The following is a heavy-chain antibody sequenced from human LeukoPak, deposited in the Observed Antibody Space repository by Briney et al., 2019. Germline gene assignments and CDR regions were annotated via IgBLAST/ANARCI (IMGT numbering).Heavy chain of an antibody. Sequence: GASVKVSCKASGYTFTSYGISWVRQAPGQGLEWMGGIIPIFGTANYAQKFQGRVTITADKSTSTAYMELSSLRSEDTAVYHCARSPPGYYYMDVWGKGTTVTVSS. D-gene: IGHD1-1*01. CDR3: ARSPPGYYYMDV. CDR2: IIPIFGTA. J-gene: IGHJ6*03. CDR1: GYTFTSYG. V-gene: IGHV1-69*06.